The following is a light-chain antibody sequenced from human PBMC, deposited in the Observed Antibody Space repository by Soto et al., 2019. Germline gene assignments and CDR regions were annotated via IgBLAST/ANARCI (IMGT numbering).Light chain of an antibody. CDR1: QTVSSSY. CDR3: HQYGGSPTWT. V-gene: IGKV3-20*01. J-gene: IGKJ1*01. CDR2: GTS. Sequence: EIVLTQSPGTLSLSAGERATLSCRASQTVSSSYVAWYQQKPGQAPRLLMYGTSTRATGIPDRFIGSGSGTDSSLTISRLEPEDFAVYYCHQYGGSPTWTFGQGTKVETK.